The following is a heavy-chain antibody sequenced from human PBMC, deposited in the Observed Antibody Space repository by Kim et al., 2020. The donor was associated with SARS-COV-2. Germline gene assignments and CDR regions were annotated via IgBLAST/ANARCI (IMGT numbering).Heavy chain of an antibody. Sequence: SQTLSLTCTVSGGSISSYYWSWIRQPPGKGLEWIGYLYYSGSTNYNPSLKSRVTISVDTSKNQFSLKLSSVTAADTAVYYCASTDYYDSSGYYYWGQGTLVTVSS. J-gene: IGHJ4*02. CDR3: ASTDYYDSSGYYY. CDR2: LYYSGST. CDR1: GGSISSYY. D-gene: IGHD3-22*01. V-gene: IGHV4-59*13.